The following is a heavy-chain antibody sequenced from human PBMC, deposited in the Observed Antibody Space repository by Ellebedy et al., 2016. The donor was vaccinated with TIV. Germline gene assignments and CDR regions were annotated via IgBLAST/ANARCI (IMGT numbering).Heavy chain of an antibody. Sequence: AASVKVSCKASGYTFTSYAMNWVRQAPGQGLEWMGWINPNSGGTNYAQKFQGWVTMTRDTSISTAYMELSRLRSEDTAVYYCAREQCCGMDVWGQGTTVTVSS. V-gene: IGHV1-2*04. CDR3: AREQCCGMDV. CDR1: GYTFTSYA. D-gene: IGHD6-19*01. J-gene: IGHJ6*02. CDR2: INPNSGGT.